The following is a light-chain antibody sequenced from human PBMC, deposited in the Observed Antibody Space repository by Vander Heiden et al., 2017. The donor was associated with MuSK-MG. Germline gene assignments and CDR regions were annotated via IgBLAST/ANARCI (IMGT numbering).Light chain of an antibody. CDR3: QQDDDLPLT. J-gene: IGKJ4*01. V-gene: IGKV1-33*01. CDR1: QDTSNY. CDR2: HAS. Sequence: DSQMTQSPYSLSASVGDRVTINCQASQDTSNYFNWYQQKPGKAPKLPIYHASNSETGVPSRFSGSRSRTDFTFTIMSLQPEDLATYYCQQDDDLPLTYGGGTKVEIK.